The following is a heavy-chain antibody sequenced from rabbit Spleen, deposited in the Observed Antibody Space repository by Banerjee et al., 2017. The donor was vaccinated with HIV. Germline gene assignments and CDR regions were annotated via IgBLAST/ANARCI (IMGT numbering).Heavy chain of an antibody. CDR2: INAATGKP. CDR3: ARDAGSYDYIDVYFNL. V-gene: IGHV1S45*01. CDR1: GFSFGDRDV. D-gene: IGHD8-1*01. J-gene: IGHJ4*01. Sequence: QEQLVESGGGLVQPTGSLTLTCKASGFSFGDRDVMCWVRQAPGKGLEWIACINAATGKPVYATWAKGRFTISRTSSTTVTLRMTSLTAADRAAYFCARDAGSYDYIDVYFNLWGPGTSSPS.